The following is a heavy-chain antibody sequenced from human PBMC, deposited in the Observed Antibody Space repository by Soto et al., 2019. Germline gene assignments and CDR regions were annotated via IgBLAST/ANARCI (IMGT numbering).Heavy chain of an antibody. D-gene: IGHD5-12*01. Sequence: QVQLVQSGAEVRKPGASVTVSCRSSGDSFNDYYIHWVRQAPGQGLEWMGWINPNSGVTKYAQKFQGWVSVTRDTSIRTVDMQLSRLRSDDTAVYYCARESGGATATLDYYYFYMDVWGTGTTVTVSS. CDR3: ARESGGATATLDYYYFYMDV. CDR1: GDSFNDYY. CDR2: INPNSGVT. J-gene: IGHJ6*03. V-gene: IGHV1-2*04.